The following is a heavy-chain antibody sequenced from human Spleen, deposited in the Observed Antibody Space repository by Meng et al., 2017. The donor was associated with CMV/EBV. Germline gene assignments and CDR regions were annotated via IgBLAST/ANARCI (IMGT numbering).Heavy chain of an antibody. Sequence: SETLSLTCTVSGGSISSGDYYWSWIRQPPGKGLEWIGYIYYSGSTYYNPSLRSRVAISGDTSKNQFSLKLTSVTAADTAVYYCARSEVATINIWGFDYWGQGTLVTVSS. CDR1: GGSISSGDYY. CDR2: IYYSGST. J-gene: IGHJ4*02. D-gene: IGHD5-12*01. V-gene: IGHV4-30-4*08. CDR3: ARSEVATINIWGFDY.